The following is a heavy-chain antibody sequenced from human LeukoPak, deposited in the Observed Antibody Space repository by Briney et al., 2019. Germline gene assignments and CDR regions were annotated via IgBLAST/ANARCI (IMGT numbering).Heavy chain of an antibody. CDR3: ARSGGYSSPQNY. CDR2: INHSGST. D-gene: IGHD6-19*01. V-gene: IGHV4-39*07. Sequence: SETLSLTCTVSGGSISSSSFFWAWIRQPPGKGLEWIGEINHSGSTNYNPSLKSRVTISVDTSKNQFSLKLSSVTAADTAVYYCARSGGYSSPQNYWGQGTLVTVSS. CDR1: GGSISSSSFF. J-gene: IGHJ4*02.